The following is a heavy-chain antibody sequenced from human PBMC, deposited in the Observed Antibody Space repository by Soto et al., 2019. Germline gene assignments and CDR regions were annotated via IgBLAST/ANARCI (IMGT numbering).Heavy chain of an antibody. CDR2: ISSSGSTI. CDR3: ARYDVTGTTLYYYYYIDV. Sequence: GGSLRLSCAASGFTFSSYEMNWVRQAPRKGLEWVSYISSSGSTIYYADSVKGRFTISRDNANNSLYLQMNSLRAEDTAVYYCARYDVTGTTLYYYYYIDVWGKGTTVTVSS. J-gene: IGHJ6*03. V-gene: IGHV3-48*03. D-gene: IGHD1-7*01. CDR1: GFTFSSYE.